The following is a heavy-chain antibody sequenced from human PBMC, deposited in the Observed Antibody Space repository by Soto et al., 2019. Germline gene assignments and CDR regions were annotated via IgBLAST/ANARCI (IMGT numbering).Heavy chain of an antibody. CDR2: GGSGGSR. D-gene: IGHD3-10*01. CDR1: GVTFSTYG. J-gene: IGHJ6*03. CDR3: VKFRGRAYPYYYMDV. Sequence: PGGSLRLSCVTSGVTFSTYGMTWVRQATGKGLEWVSYGGSGGSRYYAESVKGRFTISRDNSKNTLSLEMNSLRAEDTATYYCVKFRGRAYPYYYMDVWGKGTTVTVSS. V-gene: IGHV3-23*01.